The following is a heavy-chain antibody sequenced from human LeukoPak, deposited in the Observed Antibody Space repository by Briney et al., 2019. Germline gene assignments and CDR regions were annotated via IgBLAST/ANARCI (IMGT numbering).Heavy chain of an antibody. CDR1: GYTLTELS. V-gene: IGHV1-24*01. Sequence: ASVKVSCKVSGYTLTELSMHWVRQAPGKGLEWMGGFDPEDGETIYAQKFQGRVTMTGDTSTDTAYMELSSLRSEDTAVYYCVLRLGELSLFDFDYWGQGTLVTVSS. J-gene: IGHJ4*02. D-gene: IGHD3-16*02. CDR3: VLRLGELSLFDFDY. CDR2: FDPEDGET.